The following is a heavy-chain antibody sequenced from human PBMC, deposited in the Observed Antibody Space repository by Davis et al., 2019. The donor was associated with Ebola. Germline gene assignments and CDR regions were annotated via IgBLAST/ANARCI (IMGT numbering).Heavy chain of an antibody. CDR3: AREGGEYSSSFYYYYGMDV. CDR1: GFTFSSYG. D-gene: IGHD6-13*01. J-gene: IGHJ6*02. Sequence: GESLKISCAASGFTFSSYGMHRVRQAPGKGREWVAVIWYDGSNKYYADSVKGRFTISRDNAKNTLYLQMNSLRAEDTAVYYCAREGGEYSSSFYYYYGMDVWGQGTTVTVSS. V-gene: IGHV3-33*01. CDR2: IWYDGSNK.